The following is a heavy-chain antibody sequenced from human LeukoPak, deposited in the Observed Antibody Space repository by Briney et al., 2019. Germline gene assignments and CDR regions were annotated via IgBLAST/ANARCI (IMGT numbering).Heavy chain of an antibody. D-gene: IGHD3-10*01. CDR3: ASGVNAFDS. CDR1: GGSISSGGYS. J-gene: IGHJ3*02. V-gene: IGHV4-30-4*07. Sequence: PSETLSLTCAVSGGSISSGGYSWSWIRQPPGKGLEWIGYIYYSGSTYYNPSLKSRVTISVDTSKNQFSLTLTSVTAADTAVYYCASGVNAFDSWGQGTMVTVSS. CDR2: IYYSGST.